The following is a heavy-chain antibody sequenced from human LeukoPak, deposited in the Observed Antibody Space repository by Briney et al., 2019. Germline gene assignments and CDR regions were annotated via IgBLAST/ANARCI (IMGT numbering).Heavy chain of an antibody. V-gene: IGHV3-43D*03. D-gene: IGHD3-22*01. CDR1: GFTFDDYA. J-gene: IGHJ2*01. Sequence: GGSLRLSCAASGFTFDDYAMHWVRQAPGKGLELVSLISWDGGSTYYADSVKGRFTISRDNSKNSLYLQMNSLRAEDAALYYCATLGDSSGPRYFDLWGRGTLVTVSS. CDR2: ISWDGGST. CDR3: ATLGDSSGPRYFDL.